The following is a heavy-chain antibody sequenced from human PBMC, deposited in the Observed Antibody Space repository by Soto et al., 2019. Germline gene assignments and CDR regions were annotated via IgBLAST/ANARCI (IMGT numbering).Heavy chain of an antibody. CDR3: AREAWDFWSGTPHDPRDM. Sequence: QVQLVESGGGVVQSGRSLRLSCAASGFTFNAYAMHWVRQAPGKGLEWMTVISYDGRNKYYADSVKGRLTISRDNSKNTLYMQMSSLRPEDTAVYYCAREAWDFWSGTPHDPRDMWGQGTMVTVSS. CDR2: ISYDGRNK. V-gene: IGHV3-30*04. J-gene: IGHJ3*02. D-gene: IGHD3-3*01. CDR1: GFTFNAYA.